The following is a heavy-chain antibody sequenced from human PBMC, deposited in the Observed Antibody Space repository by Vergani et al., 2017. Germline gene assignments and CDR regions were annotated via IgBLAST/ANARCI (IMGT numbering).Heavy chain of an antibody. V-gene: IGHV3-48*03. CDR2: ISSSGSTI. CDR3: AREAGEDSSGWYVY. Sequence: EVQLVESGGGLVQPGRSLRLSCAASGFTFDDYAMHWVRQAPGKGLEWVSYISSSGSTIYYADSVKGRFTISRDNANNSLYLQMNSLRAEDTAVYYCAREAGEDSSGWYVYWGQGTLVTVSS. CDR1: GFTFDDYA. J-gene: IGHJ4*02. D-gene: IGHD6-19*01.